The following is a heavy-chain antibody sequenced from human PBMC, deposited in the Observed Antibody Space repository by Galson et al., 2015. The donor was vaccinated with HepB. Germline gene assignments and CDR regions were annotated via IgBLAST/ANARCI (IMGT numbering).Heavy chain of an antibody. V-gene: IGHV3-13*01. J-gene: IGHJ4*02. Sequence: SLRLSCAASGFTFSSYDMHWVRQATGKGLEWVSAIGTAGDTYYPGSVKGRFTISRENAKNSLYLQMNSLRAGDTAVYYCAREGDLQGFDYWGQGTLVTVSS. CDR2: IGTAGDT. CDR3: AREGDLQGFDY. CDR1: GFTFSSYD. D-gene: IGHD3-16*01.